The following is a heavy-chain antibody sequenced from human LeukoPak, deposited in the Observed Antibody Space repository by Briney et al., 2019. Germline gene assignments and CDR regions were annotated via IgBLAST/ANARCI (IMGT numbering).Heavy chain of an antibody. CDR3: ASRVYGLGSFNY. CDR2: IYYDGST. CDR1: GDSISSNDYY. J-gene: IGHJ4*01. V-gene: IGHV4-39*01. D-gene: IGHD3-10*01. Sequence: SETLSLSCTVSGDSISSNDYYCGWIRQPPGKWVEWIGSIYYDGSTYYNASLRSRVTISVDTSKNQFSLKVSSVTAADTAVYYCASRVYGLGSFNYWGQGTLVTVSS.